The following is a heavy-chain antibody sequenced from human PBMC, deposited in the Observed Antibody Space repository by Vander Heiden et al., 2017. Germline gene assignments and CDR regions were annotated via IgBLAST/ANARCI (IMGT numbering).Heavy chain of an antibody. Sequence: VQLVESAGGLVKPGGSLRLSCAASGFTFSSYSMNWVRQAPGKGLEWVSSISSSSSYIYYADSVKGRFTISRDNAKNSLYLQMNSLRAEDTAVYYCARESRGWVGSLSYYGMDVWGEGTTVNVSS. CDR2: ISSSSSYI. D-gene: IGHD3-16*01. CDR1: GFTFSSYS. J-gene: IGHJ6*04. CDR3: ARESRGWVGSLSYYGMDV. V-gene: IGHV3-21*01.